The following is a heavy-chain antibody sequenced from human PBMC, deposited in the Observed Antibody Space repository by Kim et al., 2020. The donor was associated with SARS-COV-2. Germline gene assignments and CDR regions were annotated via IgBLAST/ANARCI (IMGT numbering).Heavy chain of an antibody. V-gene: IGHV3-33*05. CDR2: ISYDGSNK. Sequence: GGSLRLSCAASGFTFSSYGMHWVRQAPGKGLEWVAVISYDGSNKYYADSVKGRFTISRDNSKNTLYLQMNSLRAEDTAVYYCARSSGSYRGNFDYWGQGTLVTVSS. CDR3: ARSSGSYRGNFDY. J-gene: IGHJ4*02. D-gene: IGHD1-26*01. CDR1: GFTFSSYG.